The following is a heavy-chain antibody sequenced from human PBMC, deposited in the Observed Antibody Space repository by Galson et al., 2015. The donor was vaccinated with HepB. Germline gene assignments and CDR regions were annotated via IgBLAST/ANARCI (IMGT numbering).Heavy chain of an antibody. J-gene: IGHJ4*02. V-gene: IGHV3-11*06. CDR2: ISSTGTYT. D-gene: IGHD4-17*01. CDR3: ARVADADYGDHSHFDY. Sequence: SLRLSCAASGFTFSDYYMSWIRQAPGKGLEWLSYISSTGTYTNYADSVKGRFTISRDNAKNSLYLQMNNLRAEDTAVYYCARVADADYGDHSHFDYGGQGTLVAVSS. CDR1: GFTFSDYY.